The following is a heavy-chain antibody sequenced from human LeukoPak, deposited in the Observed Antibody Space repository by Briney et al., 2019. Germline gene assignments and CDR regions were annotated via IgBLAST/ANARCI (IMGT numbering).Heavy chain of an antibody. CDR3: ARGLGSRVGATGAPLGY. CDR1: GFTFSSYG. J-gene: IGHJ4*02. Sequence: GRSLRLSCAASGFTFSSYGMHWVRQAPGKGLEWVSVIWYDGSNKFYADSVKGRFTISRDNSKNTLYLQMNSLRAEDTAVYYCARGLGSRVGATGAPLGYWGQGTLVTVSS. CDR2: IWYDGSNK. D-gene: IGHD1-26*01. V-gene: IGHV3-33*01.